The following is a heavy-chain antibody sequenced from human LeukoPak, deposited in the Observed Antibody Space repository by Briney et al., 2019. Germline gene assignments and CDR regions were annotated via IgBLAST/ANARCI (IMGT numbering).Heavy chain of an antibody. Sequence: SETVSLTCTVSGGSMRNYYWSWIRQPPGKGLEWIAYINDNGHSGYNPSLESRVTISVDTSKNHFSLRLRSVTAADTAVYYCARESADYVRGRFSDYWGQGILVTVSS. D-gene: IGHD3-16*01. V-gene: IGHV4-59*12. CDR3: ARESADYVRGRFSDY. J-gene: IGHJ4*02. CDR1: GGSMRNYY. CDR2: INDNGHS.